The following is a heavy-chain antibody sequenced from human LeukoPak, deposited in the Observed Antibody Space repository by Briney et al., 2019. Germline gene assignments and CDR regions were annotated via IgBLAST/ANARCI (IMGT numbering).Heavy chain of an antibody. CDR2: ISGSGGST. V-gene: IGHV3-23*01. D-gene: IGHD3-3*01. CDR3: ATQYYDFWSAYYSLEY. Sequence: GGSLRLSCAASEFTFSNYAMSWVRQPPGKGLEWVSAISGSGGSTYYADSVKGRFTISRDNSANTLYLQMNSLRAEDTAVYYCATQYYDFWSAYYSLEYWGQGTLVTVSS. J-gene: IGHJ4*02. CDR1: EFTFSNYA.